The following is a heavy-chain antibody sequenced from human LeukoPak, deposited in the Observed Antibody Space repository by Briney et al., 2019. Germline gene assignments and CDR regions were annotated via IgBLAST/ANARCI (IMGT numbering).Heavy chain of an antibody. V-gene: IGHV1-2*02. CDR2: INPNSGGT. J-gene: IGHJ5*02. Sequence: GASVKVSCKASGYTFTGYYMHWVRQAPGQGLEWMGWINPNSGGTNYAQKFQGRVTMTRDTSINTAYMELSRLRSDDTAVYYCARENPLSFMVRGVILWFDPWGQGTLVTVSS. D-gene: IGHD3-10*01. CDR1: GYTFTGYY. CDR3: ARENPLSFMVRGVILWFDP.